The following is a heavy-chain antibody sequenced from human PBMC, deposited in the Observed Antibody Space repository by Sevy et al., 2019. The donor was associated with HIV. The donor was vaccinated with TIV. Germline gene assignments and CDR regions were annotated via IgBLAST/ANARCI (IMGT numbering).Heavy chain of an antibody. CDR3: ARASSNILTLYYMDV. Sequence: SETLSLTCTVSGGSISSYYWSWIRQPPGKGLEWIGYIYYSGSTNYNPSLKSRVTISVDTSKNRFSLKLGSVTAADTAVYYCARASSNILTLYYMDVWGKGTTVTVS. CDR1: GGSISSYY. CDR2: IYYSGST. V-gene: IGHV4-59*01. J-gene: IGHJ6*03. D-gene: IGHD3-9*01.